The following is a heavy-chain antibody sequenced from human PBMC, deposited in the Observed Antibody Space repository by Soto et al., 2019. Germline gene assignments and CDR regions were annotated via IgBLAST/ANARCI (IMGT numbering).Heavy chain of an antibody. D-gene: IGHD5-18*01. CDR3: AREDTAMANFDY. Sequence: SETLSLTCAVSGGSISSSNWWSWVRQPPGKGLEWIGEIYHSGSTNYDPSLKSRVTISVDKSKNQFSLKLSSVTAADTAVYYCAREDTAMANFDYWGQGTLVTVSS. CDR1: GGSISSSNW. J-gene: IGHJ4*02. V-gene: IGHV4-4*02. CDR2: IYHSGST.